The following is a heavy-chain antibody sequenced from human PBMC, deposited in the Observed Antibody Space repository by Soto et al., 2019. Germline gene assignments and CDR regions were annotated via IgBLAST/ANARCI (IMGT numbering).Heavy chain of an antibody. Sequence: SETLSLTCTVSGGSISSAYWSWIRQPPGKGPEWIGYIHNSGGTNYNPSLKSRVTFSVDTSKNQFSLRLSSVTTADTAIYYCARGYFDSRGYSNTFDIWGQGTMVTVSS. CDR1: GGSISSAY. D-gene: IGHD3-22*01. V-gene: IGHV4-59*01. CDR3: ARGYFDSRGYSNTFDI. CDR2: IHNSGGT. J-gene: IGHJ3*02.